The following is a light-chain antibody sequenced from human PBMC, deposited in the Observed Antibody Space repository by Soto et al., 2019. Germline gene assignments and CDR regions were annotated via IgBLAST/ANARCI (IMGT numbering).Light chain of an antibody. J-gene: IGLJ3*02. Sequence: QSVLTQPPSVSAAPGQKVTISCSGSSSNIGNNYVSWYQQLPGTAPKLLIYDNSKRPSGIPDRFSGSKSGTSATLDITGLQTGDEADYYCGTWDSSLNANWVFGGGTKLTVL. CDR3: GTWDSSLNANWV. CDR1: SSNIGNNY. CDR2: DNS. V-gene: IGLV1-51*01.